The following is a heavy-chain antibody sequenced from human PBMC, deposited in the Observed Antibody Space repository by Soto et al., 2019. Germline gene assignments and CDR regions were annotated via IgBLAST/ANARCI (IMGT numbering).Heavy chain of an antibody. CDR2: ISAYNGNT. CDR1: GYTFTSYG. D-gene: IGHD3-9*01. CDR3: ARRGDILTGYGYYYYYGMDV. V-gene: IGHV1-18*01. J-gene: IGHJ6*02. Sequence: ASVKVSCKASGYTFTSYGISWVRQAPGQGLEWMGWISAYNGNTNYAQKLQGRVTMTTDTSTSTAYMELRSLRSDDTAVYYCARRGDILTGYGYYYYYGMDVWGQGTTVTVSS.